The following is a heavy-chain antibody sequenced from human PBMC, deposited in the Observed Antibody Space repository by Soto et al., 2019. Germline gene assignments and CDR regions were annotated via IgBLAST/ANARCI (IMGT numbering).Heavy chain of an antibody. CDR2: INPIDGSI. CDR3: ARDLFGSWTIDY. Sequence: QVQLVQSGAAVRDPGASVKVSCKTSVYNFVSNHIHWLRQTPAQGLEWMGIINPIDGSISYAQKLLGRVTVTRDTPTSSVYMELRGLTPADTAVYFCARDLFGSWTIDYWGPGTLVTVSS. V-gene: IGHV1-46*04. D-gene: IGHD6-13*01. J-gene: IGHJ4*02. CDR1: VYNFVSNH.